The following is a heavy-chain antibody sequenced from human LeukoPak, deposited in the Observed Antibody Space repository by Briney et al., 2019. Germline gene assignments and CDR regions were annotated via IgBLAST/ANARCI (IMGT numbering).Heavy chain of an antibody. J-gene: IGHJ4*02. CDR1: GGSFSGYY. Sequence: RSETLSLTCAVYGGSFSGYYWSWIRQPPGKGLEWIGEINHSGSTNYNPSLKSRVTISVDTSKNQFSLKLSSVTAADTAVYYCARGRGPAVTMIDTAVQFDYWGQGTLVTVSS. D-gene: IGHD3-22*01. CDR2: INHSGST. CDR3: ARGRGPAVTMIDTAVQFDY. V-gene: IGHV4-34*01.